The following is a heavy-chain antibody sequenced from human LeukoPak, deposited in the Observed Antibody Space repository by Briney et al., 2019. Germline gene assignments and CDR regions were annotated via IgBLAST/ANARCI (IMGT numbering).Heavy chain of an antibody. CDR1: GYSISSGYY. V-gene: IGHV4-38-2*02. J-gene: IGHJ4*02. CDR3: ARDLGYYYDSSGYYPFDY. CDR2: IYHSGST. D-gene: IGHD3-22*01. Sequence: SETLSLTCTVSGYSISSGYYWGWIRQPPGKGLEWIGSIYHSGSTYYNPSLKSRVTISVDTSKNQFSLKLSSVTAADTAVYYCARDLGYYYDSSGYYPFDYWGQGTLVTVSS.